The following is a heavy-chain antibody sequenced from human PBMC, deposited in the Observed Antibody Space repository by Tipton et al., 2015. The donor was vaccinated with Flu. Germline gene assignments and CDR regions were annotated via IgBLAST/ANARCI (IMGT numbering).Heavy chain of an antibody. CDR1: GFTVSSNY. CDR2: IYSGGST. Sequence: SLRLSCAASGFTVSSNYMSWVRQAPGKGLEWVSVIYSGGSTYYADSVKGRFTISRDNSKNTLYLQVNSLRAEDTAVYYCARESYYDSSGYYILDYWGQGTLVTVSS. J-gene: IGHJ4*02. CDR3: ARESYYDSSGYYILDY. D-gene: IGHD3-22*01. V-gene: IGHV3-66*01.